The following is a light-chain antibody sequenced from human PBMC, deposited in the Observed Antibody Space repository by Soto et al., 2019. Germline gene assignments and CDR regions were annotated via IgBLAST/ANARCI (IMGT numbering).Light chain of an antibody. CDR1: QSISSN. V-gene: IGKV1-39*01. J-gene: IGKJ2*01. CDR3: QQSFSTPPYT. CDR2: ASF. Sequence: DIQVTQSPSSLSASVGDRVTITCRTSQSISSNLNWYQQKPGKAPKLLIYASFNLQTGVPSRFSGRGSGTDFTLTISSLQPEDFATYYCQQSFSTPPYTFGQGTKLEIK.